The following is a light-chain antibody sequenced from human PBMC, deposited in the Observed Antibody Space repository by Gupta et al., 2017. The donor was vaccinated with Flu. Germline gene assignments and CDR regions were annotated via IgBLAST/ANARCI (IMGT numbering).Light chain of an antibody. V-gene: IGKV2-30*01. J-gene: IGKJ1*01. CDR3: MQGAHWPWA. Sequence: DVVMTQSTLSLAVTLGQPASISCRSSQGLVYSDGNTYLHWFQQRPGQSPRRLIHLVSYRDSGVPDRFSGSGSGTDFTLKISRVEAEDVGIYYCMQGAHWPWAFGQGTKVEIK. CDR2: LVS. CDR1: QGLVYSDGNTY.